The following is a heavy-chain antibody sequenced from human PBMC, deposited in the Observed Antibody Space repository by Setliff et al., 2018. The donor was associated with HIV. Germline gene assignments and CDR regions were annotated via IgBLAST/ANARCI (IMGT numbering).Heavy chain of an antibody. CDR2: INPNSGGT. D-gene: IGHD1-26*01. J-gene: IGHJ4*02. Sequence: GASVKVSCKASGYTFTGYYMHWVRQAPGQGLEWMGRINPNSGGTNYAQKFQGRVTMTRDTSISTAYMELSRLRSDDTAVYYCARDPRGGSYPHFDYWGQGTLVTVSS. V-gene: IGHV1-2*06. CDR3: ARDPRGGSYPHFDY. CDR1: GYTFTGYY.